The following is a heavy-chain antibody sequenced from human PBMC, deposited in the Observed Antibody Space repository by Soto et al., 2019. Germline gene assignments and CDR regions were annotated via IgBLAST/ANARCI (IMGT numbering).Heavy chain of an antibody. CDR2: INHSGST. Sequence: QVQLQQWGAGLLKPSETLSLTGAVYGGSFSGYYWSWIRQPPGKGLQWIGEINHSGSTNYSPSLKSRDTITVETSKNRFSLKLSSVSAADTDVYYCASAKNGDYVSLDYFYYYYRAVWGKGSTVAVSS. CDR1: GGSFSGYY. V-gene: IGHV4-34*01. CDR3: ASAKNGDYVSLDYFYYYYRAV. J-gene: IGHJ6*03. D-gene: IGHD4-17*01.